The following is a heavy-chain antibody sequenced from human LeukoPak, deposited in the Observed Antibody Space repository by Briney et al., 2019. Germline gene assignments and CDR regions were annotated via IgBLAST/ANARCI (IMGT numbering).Heavy chain of an antibody. V-gene: IGHV3-48*03. D-gene: IGHD6-13*01. CDR1: GFTLSSYE. Sequence: PGRSLTLSCAASGFTLSSYEMNWVRLAPGKGLEWISYISRTGNSIYYADSVKGRFTISRDSAKNSLYLQMNSLRAEDTAVYYCARGPYSSNWYVDYWGQGTLVTVAS. CDR2: ISRTGNSI. J-gene: IGHJ4*02. CDR3: ARGPYSSNWYVDY.